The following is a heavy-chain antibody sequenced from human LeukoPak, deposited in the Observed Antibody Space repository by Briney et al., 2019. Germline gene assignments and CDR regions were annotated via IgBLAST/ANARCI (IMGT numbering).Heavy chain of an antibody. CDR3: ARDGGDGFVYYFDY. V-gene: IGHV3-30*04. CDR2: ISYDGSNK. J-gene: IGHJ4*02. CDR1: GFTFSSYA. D-gene: IGHD5-24*01. Sequence: GGSLRLSCAASGFTFSSYAMHWVRQAPGKGLEWVAVISYDGSNKYYADSVKGRFTISRDNSKNTLYLQMNSLRAEDTAVYYCARDGGDGFVYYFDYWGQGTLVTVSS.